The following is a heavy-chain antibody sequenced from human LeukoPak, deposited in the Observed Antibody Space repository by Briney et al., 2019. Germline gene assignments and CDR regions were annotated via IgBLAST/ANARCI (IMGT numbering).Heavy chain of an antibody. J-gene: IGHJ2*01. D-gene: IGHD6-19*01. V-gene: IGHV3-30*03. CDR2: ISYDGSNK. CDR1: GFTFSRYG. Sequence: PGRSLRLSCAASGFTFSRYGMHWVRQAPGKGLEWVAVISYDGSNKYYADSVKGRFTISRDNSKNTLYLQMNSLRAEDTAVYYCATHSSGWDNWCFDLWGRGTLVTVSS. CDR3: ATHSSGWDNWCFDL.